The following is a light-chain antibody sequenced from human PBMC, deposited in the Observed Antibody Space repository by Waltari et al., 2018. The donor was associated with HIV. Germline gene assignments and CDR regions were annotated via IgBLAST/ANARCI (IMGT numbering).Light chain of an antibody. CDR1: SSNIGSND. V-gene: IGLV1-51*01. Sequence: QSVLTQPPSVSAAPGQRVTISCSGSSSNIGSNDVSWYQQLPGTAPKLLIFDNYQRPSGIPDRFSGSKSGTSATLGITGLQTGDEADYYCGTWDSGLSAVVFGGGTKLTVL. CDR2: DNY. J-gene: IGLJ3*02. CDR3: GTWDSGLSAVV.